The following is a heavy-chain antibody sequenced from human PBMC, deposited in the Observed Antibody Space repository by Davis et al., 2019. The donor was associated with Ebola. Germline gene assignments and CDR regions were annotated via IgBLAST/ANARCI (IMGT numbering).Heavy chain of an antibody. CDR1: GFTFSSYA. V-gene: IGHV3-23*01. D-gene: IGHD3-3*01. Sequence: PGGSLRLSCAASGFTFSSYAMSWVRQAPGKGLEWVSAISGSGGSTYYADSVKGRFTISRDNSKNTLYLQMNSLRAEDTAVYYCARASRFLEWLINYWGQGTLVTVSS. CDR2: ISGSGGST. J-gene: IGHJ4*01. CDR3: ARASRFLEWLINY.